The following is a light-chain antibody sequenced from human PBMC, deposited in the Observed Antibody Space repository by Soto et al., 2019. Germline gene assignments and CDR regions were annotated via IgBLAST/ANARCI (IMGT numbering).Light chain of an antibody. CDR2: AAS. CDR1: QGISSY. Sequence: AIRMTQSPSSLSASTGDRVTITCRASQGISSYLAWYQQKQGKAPKLLIYAASTLQSGVPSRFSGSGSGTDFTLTISCLQSEDFATYYCQQYYSYPQTFGQGTKVDIK. CDR3: QQYYSYPQT. J-gene: IGKJ1*01. V-gene: IGKV1-8*01.